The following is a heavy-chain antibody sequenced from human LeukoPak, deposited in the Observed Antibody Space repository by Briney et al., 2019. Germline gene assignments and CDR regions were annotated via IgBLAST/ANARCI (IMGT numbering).Heavy chain of an antibody. Sequence: GGSLRLSCAASGFIFRNYAMSWVRQAPGKGLEWVSAITGSGDTTYYADSEKGRFTISRDNSKNTLYVGMNTLRAEDTAVYYCAKWGDYDILTGYYVSDFWGQGTLVTVSS. D-gene: IGHD3-9*01. J-gene: IGHJ4*02. CDR3: AKWGDYDILTGYYVSDF. V-gene: IGHV3-23*01. CDR1: GFIFRNYA. CDR2: ITGSGDTT.